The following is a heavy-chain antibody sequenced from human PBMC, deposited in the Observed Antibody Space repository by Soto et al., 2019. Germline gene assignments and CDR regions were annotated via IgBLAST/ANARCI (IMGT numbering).Heavy chain of an antibody. CDR3: AKDCTNGVCWNFGY. J-gene: IGHJ4*02. Sequence: GSLRLSCAASGFTFSTYGMHWVRQAPGKGLEWVALISFHGSNKYYADSVKGRFTISRDNTKNTVYLQMSSLGPEDTAVYYCAKDCTNGVCWNFGYWGQGTQVTVSS. D-gene: IGHD2-8*01. CDR2: ISFHGSNK. V-gene: IGHV3-30*18. CDR1: GFTFSTYG.